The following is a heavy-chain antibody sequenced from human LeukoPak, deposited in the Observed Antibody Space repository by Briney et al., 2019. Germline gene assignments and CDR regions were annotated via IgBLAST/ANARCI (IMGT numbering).Heavy chain of an antibody. Sequence: GGSLRLSCAASGFTFSSYTMNWVRQAPGKGLEWVSYISSSSSTIYYADSVKGRFTISRDNAKNSLYLQMNSLRAEDTAVYYCARVWTAIYGDYGNNWFDPWGQGTLVTVSS. CDR2: ISSSSSTI. CDR3: ARVWTAIYGDYGNNWFDP. CDR1: GFTFSSYT. D-gene: IGHD4-17*01. J-gene: IGHJ5*02. V-gene: IGHV3-48*01.